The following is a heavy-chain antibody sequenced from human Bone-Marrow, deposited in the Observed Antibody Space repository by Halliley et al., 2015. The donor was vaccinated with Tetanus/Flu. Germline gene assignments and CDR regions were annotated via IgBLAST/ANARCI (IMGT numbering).Heavy chain of an antibody. D-gene: IGHD2-15*01. J-gene: IGHJ5*02. CDR2: ISGSGGIT. CDR3: AKAHSTLPTPNWFDP. Sequence: SHISGSGGITDYADSVKGRFAISRDNSKNMLYLQMNSLRAEDTAVYYCAKAHSTLPTPNWFDPWGQGTMVTVSS. V-gene: IGHV3-23*01.